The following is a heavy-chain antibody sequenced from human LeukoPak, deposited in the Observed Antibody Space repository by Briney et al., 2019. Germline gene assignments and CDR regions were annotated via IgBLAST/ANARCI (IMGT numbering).Heavy chain of an antibody. CDR1: GFSFKMYG. CDR2: LSGSSSYI. D-gene: IGHD3-10*01. Sequence: PGGSLRLSCAASGFSFKMYGMSWVRQAPGKGLEWVSSLSGSSSYIYYADSLQGRFTISRDNAKNSLYLQMNSLRAEDTALYFCARESEYYGSGSYYINDYWGQGTLVTVSS. V-gene: IGHV3-21*01. CDR3: ARESEYYGSGSYYINDY. J-gene: IGHJ4*02.